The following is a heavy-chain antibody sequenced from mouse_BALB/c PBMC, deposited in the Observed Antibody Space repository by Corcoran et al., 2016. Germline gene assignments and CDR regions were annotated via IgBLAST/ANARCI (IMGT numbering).Heavy chain of an antibody. CDR3: ARSILY. J-gene: IGHJ2*01. CDR2: INPYNDGT. Sequence: EVLLQQSGPIVVKSGASVKIICKTSGYTFTDYNMDWVKQSQGKSLEWIGDINPYNDGTKYNEKFKGKATLTSDKSSSTAYMELSSLTSEDSAVYYCARSILYWGQGTTLTVSS. V-gene: IGHV1-18*01. CDR1: GYTFTDYN.